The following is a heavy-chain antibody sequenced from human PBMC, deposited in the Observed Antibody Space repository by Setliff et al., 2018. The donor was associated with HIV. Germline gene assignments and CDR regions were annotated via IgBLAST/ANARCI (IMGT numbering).Heavy chain of an antibody. CDR3: ARLAPIQLWPRDCWFDP. CDR2: IYPGDSDT. Sequence: GESLKISCKGSGYSFTNSWIGWVRQMPGKGLEWMGIIYPGDSDTRYSPSFQGQVTISADKSINTAYLQWSSLKASDTAMFYCARLAPIQLWPRDCWFDPWGQGTLVTVSS. V-gene: IGHV5-51*01. CDR1: GYSFTNSW. J-gene: IGHJ5*02. D-gene: IGHD5-18*01.